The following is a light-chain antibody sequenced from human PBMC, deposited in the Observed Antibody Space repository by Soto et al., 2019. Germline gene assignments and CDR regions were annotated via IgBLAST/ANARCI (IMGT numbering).Light chain of an antibody. J-gene: IGKJ1*01. Sequence: EIVLTQSPGTLSSSPGERATLSCRASQSVSSSYLARYQQKPGQAPRLLIYGASSRATGIPDRFSGSGSGTDFTLTISRLEPEEFAVYYCQQYGSSRETFGQGTKVEIK. CDR2: GAS. CDR3: QQYGSSRET. CDR1: QSVSSSY. V-gene: IGKV3-20*01.